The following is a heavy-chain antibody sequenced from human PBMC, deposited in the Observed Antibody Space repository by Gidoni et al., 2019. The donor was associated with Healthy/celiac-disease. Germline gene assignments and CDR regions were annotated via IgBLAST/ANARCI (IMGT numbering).Heavy chain of an antibody. CDR2: LSGSGGST. CDR1: GVTLSSYA. J-gene: IGHJ4*02. V-gene: IGHV3-23*01. Sequence: EVQLLESGGGSVQPGGPLRLSCAASGVTLSSYAMSWVRQAPGKGLEWFSALSGSGGSTSYADSVKGRFTISRDNSKNTLYLQMNSLRAEDTAVYYCAKVSRAPIAAEENFDYWGQGTLVTVSS. D-gene: IGHD6-13*01. CDR3: AKVSRAPIAAEENFDY.